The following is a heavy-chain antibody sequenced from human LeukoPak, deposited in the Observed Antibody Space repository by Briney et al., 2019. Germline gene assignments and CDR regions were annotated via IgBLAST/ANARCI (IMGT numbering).Heavy chain of an antibody. CDR1: GFTLSSYW. V-gene: IGHV3-7*03. D-gene: IGHD2-2*01. J-gene: IGHJ1*01. Sequence: GGSLRLSCAASGFTLSSYWMSWVRQAPGKGLEWVANIKQDGSEKYYVDSVKGRFTISRDNAKNSLYLQMNSLRAEDTAVYYCARVGTLPVVPAAYALYFQHWGQGTLVTVSS. CDR2: IKQDGSEK. CDR3: ARVGTLPVVPAAYALYFQH.